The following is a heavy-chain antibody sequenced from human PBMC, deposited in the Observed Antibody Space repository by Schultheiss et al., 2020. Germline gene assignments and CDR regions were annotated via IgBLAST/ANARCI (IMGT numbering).Heavy chain of an antibody. CDR3: ARDNHYYHSTNWFDP. Sequence: ASVKVSCKASGYTFTSYYMHWVRQAPGQGLEWMGWINPNSGGTNYAQKFQGRVTITADESTSTAYMELSSLRSEDTAVYYCARDNHYYHSTNWFDPWGQGTLVTVSS. J-gene: IGHJ5*02. CDR1: GYTFTSYY. V-gene: IGHV1-2*02. D-gene: IGHD3-22*01. CDR2: INPNSGGT.